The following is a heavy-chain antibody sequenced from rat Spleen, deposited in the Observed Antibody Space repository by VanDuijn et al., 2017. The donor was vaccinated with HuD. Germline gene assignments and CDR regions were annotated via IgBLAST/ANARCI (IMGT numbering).Heavy chain of an antibody. CDR2: IWAGGGT. D-gene: IGHD1-10*01. J-gene: IGHJ2*01. Sequence: QVQLKESGPGLVQPSQTLSLTCTVSGFSLNRYHVSWVRQPPGKSWVWMGTIWAGGGTNYKSAVQSRLSIRRDTSKSQVFLKMNSLQPEDTGTYYCARHVTTILDYWGQGVMVTVSS. CDR1: GFSLNRYH. CDR3: ARHVTTILDY. V-gene: IGHV2-72*01.